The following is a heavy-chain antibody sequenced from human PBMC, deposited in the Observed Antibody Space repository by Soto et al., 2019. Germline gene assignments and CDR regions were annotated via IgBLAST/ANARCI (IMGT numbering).Heavy chain of an antibody. J-gene: IGHJ4*02. CDR3: ARECEDLNSNFDY. V-gene: IGHV3-21*06. CDR2: ISSTNNYI. Sequence: GGSLRLSCSGSGFPFPRYSMNWARQAPGKGIESVSTISSTNNYICSGNTMKGRFTISRDIAKNTLYLEMNTLRAEDTAVYYCARECEDLNSNFDYWGQGTLVTVSS. D-gene: IGHD1-7*01. CDR1: GFPFPRYS.